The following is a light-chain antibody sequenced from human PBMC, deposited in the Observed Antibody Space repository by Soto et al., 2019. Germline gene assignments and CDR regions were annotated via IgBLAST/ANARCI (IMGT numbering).Light chain of an antibody. V-gene: IGKV3D-20*01. Sequence: EIVLTQSPATLSLSSGERATLSCEASQSVSSSYLAWYQQKPGLAPRLLIYDASSRATGIPDRFSGSGSGTDFTLTISRLEPEDVAVYYCQQYGSSPFTFGQGTKLEIK. J-gene: IGKJ2*01. CDR2: DAS. CDR1: QSVSSSY. CDR3: QQYGSSPFT.